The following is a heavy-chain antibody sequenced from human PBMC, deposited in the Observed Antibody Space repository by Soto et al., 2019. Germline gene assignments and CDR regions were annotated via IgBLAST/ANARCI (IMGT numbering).Heavy chain of an antibody. CDR3: AKDVLGSVYYDSSGYYYPADY. J-gene: IGHJ4*02. Sequence: PGGSLRLSCAASGFTFSSYGMHWVRQAPGKGLEWVAVISYDGSNKYYADSVKGRFTISRDNSKNTLYLQMNSLRAEDTAVYYCAKDVLGSVYYDSSGYYYPADYWGQGTLVTVSS. V-gene: IGHV3-30*18. CDR2: ISYDGSNK. D-gene: IGHD3-22*01. CDR1: GFTFSSYG.